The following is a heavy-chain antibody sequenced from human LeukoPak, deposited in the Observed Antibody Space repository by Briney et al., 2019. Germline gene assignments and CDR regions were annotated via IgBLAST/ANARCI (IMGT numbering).Heavy chain of an antibody. CDR3: ARESSSWQGYNWFDP. J-gene: IGHJ5*02. Sequence: SETLSLTCAVSGGSISSSNWWSWVRQPPGKGLEWIGEIYHSGSTNYNPSLKSRVTISVDKSKNQFSLKLSSVTAADTAVYYCARESSSWQGYNWFDPSGQRTLVTVSS. CDR1: GGSISSSNW. V-gene: IGHV4-4*02. CDR2: IYHSGST. D-gene: IGHD6-13*01.